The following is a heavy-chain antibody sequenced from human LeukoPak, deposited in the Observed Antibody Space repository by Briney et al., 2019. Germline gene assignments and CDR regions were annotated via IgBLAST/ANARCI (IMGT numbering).Heavy chain of an antibody. V-gene: IGHV3-30*02. CDR1: GFSFGSYA. J-gene: IGHJ4*02. D-gene: IGHD4-23*01. CDR3: AKEGGGRTFDY. Sequence: GGSLRLSCAASGFSFGSYAMHWVRQAPGKGLDWVAFIRYDGSDTYYADSVKGRFTVSRDNSKNTLYLQMNSLTAEDAALYYCAKEGGGRTFDYWGQGTLVTVSS. CDR2: IRYDGSDT.